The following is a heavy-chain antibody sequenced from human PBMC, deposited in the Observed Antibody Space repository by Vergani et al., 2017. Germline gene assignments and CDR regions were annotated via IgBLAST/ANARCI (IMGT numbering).Heavy chain of an antibody. CDR1: GASVNSYY. J-gene: IGHJ5*02. Sequence: QVKLQESGPGLVKPSETLSLTCTVSGASVNSYYWSWIRQPPGKELEWIGYMYHSGSTNYNPSLETRVTISGDTSKNQFSLKLNSVTAADTAVYYCGRVADFYGLVSRLLDLWGQGILVTVSS. V-gene: IGHV4-59*02. CDR3: GRVADFYGLVSRLLDL. CDR2: MYHSGST. D-gene: IGHD3-10*01.